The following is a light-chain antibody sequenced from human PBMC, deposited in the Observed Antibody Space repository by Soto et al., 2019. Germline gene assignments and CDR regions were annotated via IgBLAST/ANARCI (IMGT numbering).Light chain of an antibody. CDR1: SSDVGGYNY. CDR3: SSYTSSNTLV. Sequence: QSALTQPASVSGSPGQSITISCTGTSSDVGGYNYVSWYQQHPGKAPKLMIYDVSNRASGVSNRFSGSKSGNTASLTISGLQAEDEADYYCSSYTSSNTLVFGTGTKLTVL. CDR2: DVS. V-gene: IGLV2-14*01. J-gene: IGLJ1*01.